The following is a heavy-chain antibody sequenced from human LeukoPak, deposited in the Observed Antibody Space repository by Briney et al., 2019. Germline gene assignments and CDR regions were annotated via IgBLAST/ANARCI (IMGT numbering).Heavy chain of an antibody. CDR2: IYYSGST. CDR1: GGSISSYD. D-gene: IGHD3-10*01. CDR3: ASTKYHPPHTSRVTISVDTSQTQISLKLSSGTAADRGVYYCARDWVRYYDSSGSGFDP. J-gene: IGHJ5*02. Sequence: PSETLCLTCTVSGGSISSYDWSWIRQPPGKGLEWIGYIYYSGSTNYNPSLKSRSTISLHTCKNPLSLKLSSVTVSDTPVYYCASTKYHPPHTSRVTISVDTSQTQISLKLSSGTAADRGVYYCARDWVRYYDSSGSGFDPWGEGTLVTVS. V-gene: IGHV4-59*13.